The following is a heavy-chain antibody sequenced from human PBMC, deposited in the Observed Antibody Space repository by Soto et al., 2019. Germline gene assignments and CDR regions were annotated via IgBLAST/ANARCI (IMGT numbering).Heavy chain of an antibody. V-gene: IGHV1-18*01. CDR2: ISGYSGDT. J-gene: IGHJ6*04. D-gene: IGHD3-3*01. CDR3: ARDGRAFSIFGETMDV. Sequence: VQLLQSGGEVRKPGASVKVSCKTSGYTFTNYAINWVRQAPGQGLQWMGWISGYSGDTKYAQRFQDRLTVTTDPSTTAAYMELRILRSDDTDVYYCARDGRAFSIFGETMDVWGKGTTGTVSS. CDR1: GYTFTNYA.